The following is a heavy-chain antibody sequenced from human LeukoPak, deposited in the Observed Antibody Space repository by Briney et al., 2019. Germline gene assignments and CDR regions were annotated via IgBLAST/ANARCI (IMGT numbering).Heavy chain of an antibody. CDR3: ARALRRYKYDYPSPDY. Sequence: PGGSLRLSCAASGFTFDDYAMHWVRQAPGKGLEWVSGISWNSGSIGYADSVKGRFTISRDNAKNSLYLQMNSLRAEDTALYYCARALRRYKYDYPSPDYWGQGTLVTVSS. J-gene: IGHJ4*02. V-gene: IGHV3-9*01. D-gene: IGHD3-16*01. CDR2: ISWNSGSI. CDR1: GFTFDDYA.